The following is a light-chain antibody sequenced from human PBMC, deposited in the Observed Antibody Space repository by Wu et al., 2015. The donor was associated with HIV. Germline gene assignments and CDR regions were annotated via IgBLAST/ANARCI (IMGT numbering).Light chain of an antibody. Sequence: IVLTQSPVTLSLSPGERATLSCGASQSVPNRYLAWYQQKPGQAPRLLIYSASSRATGIPDRFSGSGSGTDFTLTISRLEPEDFAVYYCHQYGSSPRTFGQGTRVDIK. CDR2: SAS. V-gene: IGKV3-20*01. CDR1: QSVPNRY. CDR3: HQYGSSPRT. J-gene: IGKJ1*01.